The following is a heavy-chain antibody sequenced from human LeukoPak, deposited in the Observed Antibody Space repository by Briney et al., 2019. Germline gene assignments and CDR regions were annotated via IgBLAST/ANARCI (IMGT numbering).Heavy chain of an antibody. CDR3: ARLSRVREQWLAPSDY. CDR1: GYSFTSYW. CDR2: IYPGDSDT. V-gene: IGHV5-51*01. J-gene: IGHJ4*02. Sequence: GESLKISCKGSGYSFTSYWIGWVRQMPGKGLEWMGIIYPGDSDTRYSPSFQGQVTISADKSISTAYLQWSSLKASDTAMYYCARLSRVREQWLAPSDYWGQGTLVTVSP. D-gene: IGHD6-19*01.